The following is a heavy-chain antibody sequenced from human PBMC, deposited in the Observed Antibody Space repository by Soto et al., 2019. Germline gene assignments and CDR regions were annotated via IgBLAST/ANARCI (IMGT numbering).Heavy chain of an antibody. V-gene: IGHV1-69*13. Sequence: SVKVSCKASGGTFSSYAISWVRQAPGQGLEWMGGIIPIFGTANYAQKFQGRVTITADESTSTAYMELSSLRSEDTAVYYCATRGSDCSGGSCYRYYFDYWGQGTLVTVSS. D-gene: IGHD2-15*01. J-gene: IGHJ4*02. CDR3: ATRGSDCSGGSCYRYYFDY. CDR2: IIPIFGTA. CDR1: GGTFSSYA.